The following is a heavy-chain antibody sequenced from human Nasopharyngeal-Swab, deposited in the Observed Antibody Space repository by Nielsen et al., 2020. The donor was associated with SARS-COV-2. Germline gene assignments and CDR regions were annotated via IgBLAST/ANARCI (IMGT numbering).Heavy chain of an antibody. J-gene: IGHJ6*02. CDR2: INAGNGNT. Sequence: WVRQAPGQRLEWMGWINAGNGNTKYSQKFQGRVTITRDTSANTAYMELSSLRSEDTAVYYCARDRPTSYYYYGMDVWGQGTTVTVSS. CDR3: ARDRPTSYYYYGMDV. V-gene: IGHV1-3*01.